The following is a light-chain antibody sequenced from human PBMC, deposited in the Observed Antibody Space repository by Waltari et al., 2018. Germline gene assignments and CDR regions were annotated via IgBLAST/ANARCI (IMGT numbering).Light chain of an antibody. Sequence: QSALSQPLSVSGSPGQSVIISCTGTSNDVGGYYYVSWFQQFPGKAPNLIIYDVTRRHSGVPDRFSGSKSGNTASLTISGLQVEDEATYYCCSRAGTYTWLFGGGTKVTVL. CDR3: CSRAGTYTWL. V-gene: IGLV2-11*01. CDR2: DVT. CDR1: SNDVGGYYY. J-gene: IGLJ2*01.